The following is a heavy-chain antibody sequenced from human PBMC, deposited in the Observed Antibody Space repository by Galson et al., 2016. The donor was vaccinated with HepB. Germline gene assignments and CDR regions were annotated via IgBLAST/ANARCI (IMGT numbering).Heavy chain of an antibody. Sequence: PALVTPTQTLTLACRLSGFSLNTSGVGEGGTRQPAGGALEYLALIYGHGEYRYSTTLSTRVTVTKDASNTHVVLTMPNMDPLATATSYCAYTAAFCPNGACYFDYWGQGALVTVYS. CDR3: AYTAAFCPNGACYFDY. CDR1: GFSLNTSGVG. D-gene: IGHD2-8*01. CDR2: IYGHGEY. V-gene: IGHV2-5*01. J-gene: IGHJ4*02.